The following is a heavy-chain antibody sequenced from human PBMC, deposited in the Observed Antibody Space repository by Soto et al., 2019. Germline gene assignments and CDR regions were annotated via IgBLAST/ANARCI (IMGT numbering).Heavy chain of an antibody. CDR2: ISSSGSTI. J-gene: IGHJ4*02. Sequence: GGSLRLSCAASGFTFSSYEMNWVRQAPGKGLEWVSYISSSGSTIYYADSVKSRFTISRDNAKNSLYLQMNSLRAEDTAVYYCARTPLGWLVYFDYWGQGTLVTVSS. CDR3: ARTPLGWLVYFDY. CDR1: GFTFSSYE. D-gene: IGHD6-19*01. V-gene: IGHV3-48*03.